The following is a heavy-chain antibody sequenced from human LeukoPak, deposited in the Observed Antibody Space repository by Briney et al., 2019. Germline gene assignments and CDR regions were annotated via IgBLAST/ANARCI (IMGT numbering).Heavy chain of an antibody. V-gene: IGHV3-30-3*01. CDR1: GFTFSSYA. D-gene: IGHD2-15*01. CDR3: ARDSCSGGSCYSSSFDY. Sequence: RALRLSCAASGFTFSSYAMHWVRQAPGKGLEWVAVISYDGSNKYYADSVKGRFTISRDNSKNTLFLQMNSLRAEDTAVYYCARDSCSGGSCYSSSFDYWGQGTLVTVSS. J-gene: IGHJ4*02. CDR2: ISYDGSNK.